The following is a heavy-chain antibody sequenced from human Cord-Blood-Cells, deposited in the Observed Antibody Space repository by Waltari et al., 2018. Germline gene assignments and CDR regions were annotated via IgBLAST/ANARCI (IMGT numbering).Heavy chain of an antibody. Sequence: QLQLQESGPGLVKPPETLSLTCTVSGGSISSSSYYWGWIRQPPGKGLEWIGSIYYSGSTYYNPSLKSRVTISVDTSKNQFSLKLSSVTAADTAVYYCARHRTGDDAFDIWGQGTMVTDSS. J-gene: IGHJ3*02. V-gene: IGHV4-39*01. CDR2: IYYSGST. CDR3: ARHRTGDDAFDI. CDR1: GGSISSSSYY. D-gene: IGHD7-27*01.